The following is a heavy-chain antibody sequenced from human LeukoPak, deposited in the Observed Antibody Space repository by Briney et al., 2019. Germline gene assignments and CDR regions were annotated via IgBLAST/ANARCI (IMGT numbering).Heavy chain of an antibody. Sequence: QTLGSLRLSCAASGFTFSSYAVSWVRQAPGKGREWVSSISGSGRGRYYADTVKGRFTISRDNSKNTLFLQMNSLRAEDTAVYYCAKVSWGELLSDDFDYWGQGTLVTVSS. CDR3: AKVSWGELLSDDFDY. V-gene: IGHV3-23*01. J-gene: IGHJ4*02. D-gene: IGHD1-26*01. CDR2: ISGSGRGR. CDR1: GFTFSSYA.